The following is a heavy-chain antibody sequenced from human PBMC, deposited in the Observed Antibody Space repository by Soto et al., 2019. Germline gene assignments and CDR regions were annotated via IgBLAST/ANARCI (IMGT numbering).Heavy chain of an antibody. CDR2: ISYDGSNK. V-gene: IGHV3-30-3*01. Sequence: GGSLRLSCAASGFTFSSYAMHWVRQAPGKGLEWVAVISYDGSNKYYADSVKGRFTISRDNSKNTLYLQMNSLRAEDTAVYYCARSAQGPKGHPFDYWGQGTLVTVSS. J-gene: IGHJ4*02. CDR3: ARSAQGPKGHPFDY. CDR1: GFTFSSYA.